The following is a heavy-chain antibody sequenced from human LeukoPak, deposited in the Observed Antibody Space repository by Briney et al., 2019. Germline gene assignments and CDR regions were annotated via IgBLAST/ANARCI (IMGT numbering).Heavy chain of an antibody. CDR3: ARDLSAAFDF. Sequence: GGSLRLSCAVSGFPFSSYGMHWVRQAPGKGLEWVARLVYDERSGYADSVKGRFSISRDNSKNTLFLDMSDLRVEDTAVYYCARDLSAAFDFWGQGVLVTVSS. D-gene: IGHD6-19*01. CDR2: LVYDERS. J-gene: IGHJ4*02. V-gene: IGHV3-33*01. CDR1: GFPFSSYG.